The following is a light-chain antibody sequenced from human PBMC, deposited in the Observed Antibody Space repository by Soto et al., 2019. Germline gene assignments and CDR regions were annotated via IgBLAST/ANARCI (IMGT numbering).Light chain of an antibody. CDR2: DAS. CDR3: QQRSNSEIT. CDR1: QTISSW. Sequence: DIQMTQSPSTLPASVGDRVTITCRASQTISSWLAWYQQKPGKAPDLLIYDASRLAGGVPSRFSGSESGTEFTLTISSLAPEDFAVYYCQQRSNSEITFGPGTKVDIK. V-gene: IGKV1-5*01. J-gene: IGKJ3*01.